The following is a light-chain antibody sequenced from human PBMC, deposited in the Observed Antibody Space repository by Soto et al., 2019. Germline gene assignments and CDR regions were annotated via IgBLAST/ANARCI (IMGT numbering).Light chain of an antibody. Sequence: DIQLTQSPSFLSAVVGDRVTITCRASQDITNFLAWYQQKPGKAPELLIYGASTLHSGVPARFSGSGSGTEFTLTISSLQPEDFATYHCQHLNSYPYTFGQGTKLEIK. V-gene: IGKV1-9*01. J-gene: IGKJ2*01. CDR1: QDITNF. CDR2: GAS. CDR3: QHLNSYPYT.